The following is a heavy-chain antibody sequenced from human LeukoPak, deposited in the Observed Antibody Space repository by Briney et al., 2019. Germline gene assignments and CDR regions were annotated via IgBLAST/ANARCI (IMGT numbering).Heavy chain of an antibody. CDR1: GFTFSSYE. Sequence: GGSLRLSCAASGFTFSSYEMNWVRQAPGKGLEWVSYISSSSSTIYYADSVKGRFTISRDNAKNSLYLQMNSLRAEDTAVYYCARDRYYYDSSGYYGEDYWGQGTLVTVSS. CDR2: ISSSSSTI. J-gene: IGHJ4*02. V-gene: IGHV3-48*01. CDR3: ARDRYYYDSSGYYGEDY. D-gene: IGHD3-22*01.